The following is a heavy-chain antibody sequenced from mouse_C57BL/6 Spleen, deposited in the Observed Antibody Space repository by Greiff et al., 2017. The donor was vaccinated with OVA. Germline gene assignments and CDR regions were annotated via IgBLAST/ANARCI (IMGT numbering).Heavy chain of an antibody. CDR1: GYTFTSYW. J-gene: IGHJ3*01. CDR3: AREGNWAFAY. V-gene: IGHV1-7*01. D-gene: IGHD4-1*01. CDR2: INPSSGYT. Sequence: QVQLQQSGAELAKPGASVKLSCKASGYTFTSYWMHWVKQRPGQGLEWIGYINPSSGYTKYNQKFKDKATLKADKSSSTAYMQLSSLTYEDSAVYYCAREGNWAFAYWGQGTLVTVSA.